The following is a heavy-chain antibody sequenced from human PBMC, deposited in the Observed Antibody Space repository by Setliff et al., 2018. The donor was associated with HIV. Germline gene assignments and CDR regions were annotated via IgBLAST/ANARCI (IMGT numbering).Heavy chain of an antibody. CDR3: ATRRMGHFDY. V-gene: IGHV3-30*04. CDR1: GFTFSSYA. Sequence: GGSLRLSCAASGFTFSSYAMHWVRQAPGKGLEWVAVISYDGSNKYSADSVKGRFTISRDNSKNTLYLQMNSLRAEDTAVYYCATRRMGHFDYWGQGTLVTVSS. CDR2: ISYDGSNK. J-gene: IGHJ4*02.